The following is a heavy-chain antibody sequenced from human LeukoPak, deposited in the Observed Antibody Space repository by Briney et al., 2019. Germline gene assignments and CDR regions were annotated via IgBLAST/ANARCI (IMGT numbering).Heavy chain of an antibody. CDR2: FSSGFHA. D-gene: IGHD5-18*01. CDR3: VREARGYHYTYFDY. J-gene: IGHJ4*02. V-gene: IGHV3-13*01. CDR1: GFTLGSHD. Sequence: GGSLILSCTASGFTLGSHDMHWVRQLPGQGLEWVAAFSSGFHAFFADSVQGRFTVSREDARNSLYLQMNSLRAGDTAVYYCVREARGYHYTYFDYWGQGTLVTVSS.